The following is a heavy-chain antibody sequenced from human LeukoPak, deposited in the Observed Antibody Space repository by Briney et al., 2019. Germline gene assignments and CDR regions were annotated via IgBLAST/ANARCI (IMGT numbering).Heavy chain of an antibody. D-gene: IGHD2-2*01. J-gene: IGHJ4*02. CDR1: GFTFSSSW. CDR2: IKQDGTEE. CDR3: ARDRRCSSTTCYYFDY. Sequence: SGGSLRLSCVASGFTFSSSWMSWVRRAPGKGLEWVANIKQDGTEEYYVDSVKGRFTISRDNAKNSLYLQMNSLRAEDTAVYYCARDRRCSSTTCYYFDYWGQGTLVTVSS. V-gene: IGHV3-7*01.